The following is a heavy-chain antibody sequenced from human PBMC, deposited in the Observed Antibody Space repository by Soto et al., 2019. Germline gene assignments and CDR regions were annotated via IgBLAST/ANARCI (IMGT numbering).Heavy chain of an antibody. CDR2: ISWNSGSI. Sequence: GGSVRLSCAASGFTFDDYAMHWVRQAPGKGLEWVSGISWNSGSIGYADSVKGRFTISRDNAKNSLYLQMNSLRAEDTALYYCAKGTPDAFDIWGQGTMVTVSS. CDR3: AKGTPDAFDI. CDR1: GFTFDDYA. J-gene: IGHJ3*02. V-gene: IGHV3-9*01.